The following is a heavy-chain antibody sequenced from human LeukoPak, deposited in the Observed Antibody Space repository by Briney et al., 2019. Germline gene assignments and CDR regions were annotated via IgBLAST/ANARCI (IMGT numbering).Heavy chain of an antibody. J-gene: IGHJ4*02. CDR2: INIISSEI. V-gene: IGHV3-48*01. CDR1: GFTFSSYS. Sequence: PGGSLRLSCAASGFTFSSYSMNWVRQAPGKGLEWVSYINIISSEIYYGDSVKGRFTISRDNSKNTLYLQMNSLRAEDTAVYYCARMSSTGGLGDYWGQGTLATVSS. CDR3: ARMSSTGGLGDY. D-gene: IGHD6-13*01.